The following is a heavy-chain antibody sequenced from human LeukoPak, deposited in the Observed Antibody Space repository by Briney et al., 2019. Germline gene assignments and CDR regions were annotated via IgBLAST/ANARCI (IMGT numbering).Heavy chain of an antibody. J-gene: IGHJ4*02. CDR2: ISGSGDR. CDR3: AKVIWGYSPIDY. CDR1: GFTFSSYA. D-gene: IGHD3-16*01. V-gene: IGHV3-23*01. Sequence: GGSLRLSCAASGFTFSSYAMTWVRQAPGKGLEWVSAISGSGDRYADSVKGRFIISRDNSKNTLYLQMNSLRAEDTAVYYCAKVIWGYSPIDYWGQGTLVTVSS.